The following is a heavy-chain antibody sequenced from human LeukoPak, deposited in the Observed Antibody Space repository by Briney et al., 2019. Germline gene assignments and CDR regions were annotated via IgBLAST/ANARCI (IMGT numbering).Heavy chain of an antibody. CDR3: ARGVRDYVFDAFNI. J-gene: IGHJ3*02. Sequence: SETLSLTCTVSGGSISSYYWSWIRQPPGKGLEWIGSIYYSGSTYYNPSLKSRVTISIDTSKNQLSLKLTSVTAADTSVYYCARGVRDYVFDAFNICGPGTMVTVSS. D-gene: IGHD3-16*01. CDR2: IYYSGST. CDR1: GGSISSYY. V-gene: IGHV4-39*01.